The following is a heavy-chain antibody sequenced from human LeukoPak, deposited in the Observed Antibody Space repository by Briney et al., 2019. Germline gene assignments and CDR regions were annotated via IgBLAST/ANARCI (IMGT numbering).Heavy chain of an antibody. D-gene: IGHD5-12*01. V-gene: IGHV3-30*18. CDR3: AKDYSFGSGHVHFDS. Sequence: GRSLRLSCAASGFTFSSYGMHWVRQAPGKGLEWVAFISYDGSNKYYADSVKGRFTISRDNSKNTLHLQMNSLRGEDTAVYYCAKDYSFGSGHVHFDSWGQGTLVTVSS. CDR2: ISYDGSNK. CDR1: GFTFSSYG. J-gene: IGHJ4*02.